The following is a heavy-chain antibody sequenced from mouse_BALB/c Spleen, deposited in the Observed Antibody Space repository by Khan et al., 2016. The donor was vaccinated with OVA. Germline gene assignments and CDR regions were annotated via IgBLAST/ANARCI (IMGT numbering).Heavy chain of an antibody. CDR2: INPSDSET. V-gene: IGHV1-61*01. J-gene: IGHJ3*01. D-gene: IGHD2-2*01. Sequence: VQLQQPGAELVRPGASVKLSCKASGYTFTSYWMNWVRQRPGQGLDWIGKINPSDSETHYNQMFKDQATLTVDKSSGTSYMQLSSLTSEDSAVYYCARRERYGYDPSWFAYWGQGTLVTVSA. CDR3: ARRERYGYDPSWFAY. CDR1: GYTFTSYW.